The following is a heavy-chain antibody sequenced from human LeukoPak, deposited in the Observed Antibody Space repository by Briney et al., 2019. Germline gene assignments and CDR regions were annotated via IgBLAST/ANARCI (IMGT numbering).Heavy chain of an antibody. J-gene: IGHJ4*02. CDR1: GFTFSSYA. CDR2: ISNDGNSK. D-gene: IGHD2-15*01. V-gene: IGHV3-30-3*01. CDR3: ARDRAGFYSVDY. Sequence: GGSLRLSCAASGFTFSSYAMHWVRQAPGKGLEWVALISNDGNSKDYADSVKGRFTLSGDNSKTTLYLQMNSLRAEDTAVYYCARDRAGFYSVDYWGQGTLVTVSS.